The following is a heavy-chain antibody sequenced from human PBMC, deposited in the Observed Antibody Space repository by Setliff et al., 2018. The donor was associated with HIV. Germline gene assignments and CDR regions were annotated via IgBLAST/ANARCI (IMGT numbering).Heavy chain of an antibody. J-gene: IGHJ4*02. D-gene: IGHD3-3*01. CDR2: ITWNSDNI. Sequence: AGGSLRLSCAASGFTFDDYAMHWVRQAPGKGLEWVSFITWNSDNIGYADSVKGRFTISRYNAKKSLYLQMNSLRPEDTALYYCAKDPGRFGVVTPFDNWGQGALVTVSS. CDR1: GFTFDDYA. V-gene: IGHV3-9*01. CDR3: AKDPGRFGVVTPFDN.